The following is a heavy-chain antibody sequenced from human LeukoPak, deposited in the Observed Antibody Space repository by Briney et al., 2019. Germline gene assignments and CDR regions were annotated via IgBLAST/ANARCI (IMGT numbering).Heavy chain of an antibody. V-gene: IGHV3-21*01. CDR2: ISSSSSYI. Sequence: GRSLRLSCAASGFTFSSYSMNWVRQAPGKGLEWVSSISSSSSYIYYADSVKGRFTISRDNAKNSLYLQMNSLRAEDTAVYYCARDDDSGDYFDYWGQGTLVTVFS. CDR3: ARDDDSGDYFDY. CDR1: GFTFSSYS. J-gene: IGHJ4*02. D-gene: IGHD4-17*01.